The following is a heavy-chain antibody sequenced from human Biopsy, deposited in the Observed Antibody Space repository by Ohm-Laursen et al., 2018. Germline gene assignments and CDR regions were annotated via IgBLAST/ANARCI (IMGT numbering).Heavy chain of an antibody. CDR1: GFNLGDYA. J-gene: IGHJ6*02. CDR3: ARVLLPAAAVHYGMDV. V-gene: IGHV3-9*01. Sequence: SLRLSCAASGFNLGDYAMHWVRQVPGKGLEWVSGIKWNSGKIDYADSVKGRFTISRDNARNSLYLQMNSLRAGDTAVYYCARVLLPAAAVHYGMDVWGQGTTVTVSS. CDR2: IKWNSGKI. D-gene: IGHD2-2*01.